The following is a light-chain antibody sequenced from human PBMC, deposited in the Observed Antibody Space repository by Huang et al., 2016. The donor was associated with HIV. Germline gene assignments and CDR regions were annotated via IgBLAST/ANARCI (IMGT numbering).Light chain of an antibody. CDR3: QLRSTWPGDT. V-gene: IGKV3-11*01. CDR2: DAS. Sequence: EIVLTQSPATLSLSPGERATLSCRASQTVSSYLAWYQQKLGQAPRHLIYDASNRATCIPARFSGSGSGTDFTLTISSLEPEDFAVYYCQLRSTWPGDTFGGGTKVEIK. CDR1: QTVSSY. J-gene: IGKJ4*01.